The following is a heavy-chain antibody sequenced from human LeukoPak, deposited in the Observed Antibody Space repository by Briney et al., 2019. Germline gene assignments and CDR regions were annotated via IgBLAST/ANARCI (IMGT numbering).Heavy chain of an antibody. CDR2: ISAYNGDT. CDR3: GRLADKKLQRFLDY. CDR1: GYTFTSYG. D-gene: IGHD2-15*01. J-gene: IGHJ4*02. V-gene: IGHV1-18*01. Sequence: ASVKVSCKASGYTFTSYGISWVRQAPGQGLGWMGWISAYNGDTNYAQNVQGRLTMTTDTSTGTAYMELRSLRSDDTAVYYCGRLADKKLQRFLDYWGQGTLVTVSS.